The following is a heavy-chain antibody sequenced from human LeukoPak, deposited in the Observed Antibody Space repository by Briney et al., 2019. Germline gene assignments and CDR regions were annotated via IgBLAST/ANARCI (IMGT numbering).Heavy chain of an antibody. Sequence: AGSLRLSFAACGFTFISYWLDWVRQPPGKGLARVSRINSDGSSTSYADSVKGRFTISRDNAKNTLYLQMNSLRAEDTAVYYCARGMLMVRGVISDWGQGTLVTVSS. CDR1: GFTFISYW. V-gene: IGHV3-74*01. J-gene: IGHJ4*02. CDR3: ARGMLMVRGVISD. D-gene: IGHD3-10*01. CDR2: INSDGSST.